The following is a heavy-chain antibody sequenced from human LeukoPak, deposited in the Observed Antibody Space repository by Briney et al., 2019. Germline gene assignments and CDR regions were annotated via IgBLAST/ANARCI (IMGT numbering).Heavy chain of an antibody. D-gene: IGHD3-16*02. CDR3: ARYVWGSYPTFEDC. Sequence: SETLSLTCAVSGGSISSYYWSWIRQPPGKGLEWIGYISYSGSTNYNPSLKSRVTISVDTSKNQFSLKLSSVTAADTAVYYCARYVWGSYPTFEDCWGQGTLVTVSS. V-gene: IGHV4-59*01. CDR2: ISYSGST. J-gene: IGHJ4*02. CDR1: GGSISSYY.